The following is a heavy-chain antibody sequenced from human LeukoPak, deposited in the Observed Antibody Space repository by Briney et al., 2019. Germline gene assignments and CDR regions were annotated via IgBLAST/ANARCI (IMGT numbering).Heavy chain of an antibody. CDR3: AKDIGIAVAVNYFDY. V-gene: IGHV3-9*01. CDR2: ISWNSGSI. J-gene: IGHJ4*02. Sequence: PGRSLRLSCAASGFTFDDYAMHWVRQAPGKGLEWVSGISWNSGSIGYADSVKGRLTISRDNAKNSLYLQMNSLRAEDTALYYCAKDIGIAVAVNYFDYWGQGTLVTVSS. D-gene: IGHD6-19*01. CDR1: GFTFDDYA.